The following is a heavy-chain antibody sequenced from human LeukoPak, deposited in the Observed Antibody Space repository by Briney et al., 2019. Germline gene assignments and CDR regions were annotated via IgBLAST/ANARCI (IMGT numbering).Heavy chain of an antibody. Sequence: PSETLSLTCTVSGASISSYYWGWIRQPAGKGLEWVGRTHTSGTTNYNPSLESRVTVSVDTSKNQFSLKLISATAADTAVYYCGRDRGGGVFDSWGQGILVTVSS. CDR1: GASISSYY. CDR3: GRDRGGGVFDS. D-gene: IGHD2-8*01. CDR2: THTSGTT. V-gene: IGHV4-4*07. J-gene: IGHJ4*02.